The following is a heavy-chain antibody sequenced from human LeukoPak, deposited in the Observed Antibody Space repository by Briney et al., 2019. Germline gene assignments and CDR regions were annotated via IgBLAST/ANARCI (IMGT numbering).Heavy chain of an antibody. CDR1: GFAFSTYA. J-gene: IGHJ5*02. CDR2: ISASGAGT. V-gene: IGHV3-23*01. CDR3: ARRRASQDSYDHGCNTGIGP. D-gene: IGHD4-23*01. Sequence: HGGSLRLSCAASGFAFSTYAMSWVRQAPGKGLEWVSAISASGAGTYYADSVKGRFTISRDNSKNTLYLEMNSLRAENTAVFYCARRRASQDSYDHGCNTGIGPWGQGTLVTVSS.